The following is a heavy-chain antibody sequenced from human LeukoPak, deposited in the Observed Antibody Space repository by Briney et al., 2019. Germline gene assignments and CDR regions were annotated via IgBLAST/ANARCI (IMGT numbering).Heavy chain of an antibody. Sequence: ASVKVSYKASGYTFTSYGISWVRQAPGQGLEWMGWISAYNGNTNYAQKLQGRVTMTTDTSTSTAYMELRSLRSDDTAVYYCARDPTYYDFWSGWGAFDIWGQGTMVTVSS. J-gene: IGHJ3*02. V-gene: IGHV1-18*01. D-gene: IGHD3-3*01. CDR2: ISAYNGNT. CDR3: ARDPTYYDFWSGWGAFDI. CDR1: GYTFTSYG.